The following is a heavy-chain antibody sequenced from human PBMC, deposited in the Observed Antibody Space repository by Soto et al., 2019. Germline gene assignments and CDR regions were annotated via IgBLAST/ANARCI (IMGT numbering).Heavy chain of an antibody. D-gene: IGHD4-17*01. V-gene: IGHV3-9*01. Sequence: GGSLRLSCAASGFTVDDYAMHWVRQAPGKGLEWVSGISWNSETIDYADSVKGRFTISRDNAKSSLFLQMNSLRPDDTALYYCAEDMKWGGMTTIHYFDSWGQGTLVTVSS. CDR1: GFTVDDYA. CDR3: AEDMKWGGMTTIHYFDS. CDR2: ISWNSETI. J-gene: IGHJ4*02.